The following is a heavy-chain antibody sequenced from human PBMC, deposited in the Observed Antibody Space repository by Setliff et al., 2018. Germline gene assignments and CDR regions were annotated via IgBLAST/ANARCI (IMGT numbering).Heavy chain of an antibody. CDR2: IYPDDSDT. D-gene: IGHD3-22*01. J-gene: IGHJ4*02. V-gene: IGHV5-51*01. Sequence: PGESLKISCKGSGYSFTDYRIAWVRQVPGKGLEWMGIIYPDDSDTRYGPSIQGQVTISADKSINTAYLQWSSLKASDTAIYYCARFKSHDYDSTKRYFDCWGQGTLVTVSS. CDR3: ARFKSHDYDSTKRYFDC. CDR1: GYSFTDYR.